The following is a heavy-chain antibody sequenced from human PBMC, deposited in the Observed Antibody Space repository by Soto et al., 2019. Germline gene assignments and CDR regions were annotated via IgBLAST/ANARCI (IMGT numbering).Heavy chain of an antibody. CDR3: ARDFPEGDSYGFHVYYYYGMDV. J-gene: IGHJ6*02. V-gene: IGHV3-7*03. D-gene: IGHD5-18*01. CDR2: IKQDGSEK. Sequence: GGSLGLSCAASGFTFSSYWMSWVRQAPGKGLEWVANIKQDGSEKYYVDSVKGRFTISRDNAKNSLYLQMNSLRAEDTAVYYCARDFPEGDSYGFHVYYYYGMDVWGQGTTVTVSS. CDR1: GFTFSSYW.